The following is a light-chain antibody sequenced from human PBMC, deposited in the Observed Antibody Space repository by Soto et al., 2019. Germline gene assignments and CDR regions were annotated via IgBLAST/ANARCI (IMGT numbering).Light chain of an antibody. CDR2: EVS. Sequence: QSALTQPASASGSPGQSITVSCTGTSSDVSAYNYVSWYQQHPGKAPKLMIYEVSNRPSGISNRFSGSKSDNTASLTVSGLKSEHEADYYCCSFTTNSTHVFGSGTKLTVL. CDR1: SSDVSAYNY. CDR3: CSFTTNSTHV. J-gene: IGLJ1*01. V-gene: IGLV2-14*01.